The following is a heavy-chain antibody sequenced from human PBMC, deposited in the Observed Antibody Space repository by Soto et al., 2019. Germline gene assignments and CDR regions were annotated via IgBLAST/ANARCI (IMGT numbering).Heavy chain of an antibody. Sequence: GGSLRLSCAASGFTFSSYSMNWVRQAPGKGLEWVSYISSSSSTIYYADSVKGRFTISRDNAKNSLYLQMNSLRDEDTAVYYGAVSGYSSGWYAFDIWGQGTMVTVSS. CDR1: GFTFSSYS. CDR3: AVSGYSSGWYAFDI. D-gene: IGHD6-19*01. V-gene: IGHV3-48*02. CDR2: ISSSSSTI. J-gene: IGHJ3*02.